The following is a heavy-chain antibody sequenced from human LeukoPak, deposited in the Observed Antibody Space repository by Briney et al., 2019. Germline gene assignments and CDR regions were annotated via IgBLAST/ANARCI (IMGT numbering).Heavy chain of an antibody. V-gene: IGHV1-8*02. Sequence: ASVKVSCKASGYTFSSYYMRWVRQAPGQGLEWMGWMNPNSGNTGYAQKFQGRVTMTRNTSISTAYMELSSLRSEDTAVYYCAAVNYYDSSGHNYWGQGTLVTVSS. CDR3: AAVNYYDSSGHNY. CDR1: GYTFSSYY. D-gene: IGHD3-22*01. J-gene: IGHJ4*02. CDR2: MNPNSGNT.